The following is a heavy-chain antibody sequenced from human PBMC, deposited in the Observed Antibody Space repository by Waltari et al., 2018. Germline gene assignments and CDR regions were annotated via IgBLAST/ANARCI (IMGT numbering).Heavy chain of an antibody. CDR2: ISWNSGSI. V-gene: IGHV3-9*03. J-gene: IGHJ4*02. Sequence: EVQLVESGGGLVQPGRSLRLSCAASGFTFDDYAMHWVRQAPGKGLEWVSGISWNSGSIGYADSVKGRLTISRDNAKNSLYRQMNSVRAEDMAWYYWARGDRSYDWEASLGGGVFDYWGQGTLVTVSS. CDR1: GFTFDDYA. CDR3: ARGDRSYDWEASLGGGVFDY. D-gene: IGHD5-12*01.